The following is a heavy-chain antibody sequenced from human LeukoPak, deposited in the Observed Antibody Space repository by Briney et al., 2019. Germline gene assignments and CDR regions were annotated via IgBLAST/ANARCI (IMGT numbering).Heavy chain of an antibody. D-gene: IGHD3-10*01. CDR2: IGSDNKP. J-gene: IGHJ4*02. CDR3: ARGGRHTGSFGY. V-gene: IGHV3-69-1*02. CDR1: GFTFSAYA. Sequence: GGSLRLSCEASGFTFSAYAMTWVRQAPGKGLEWVSSIGSDNKPHYSESVKGRFAISRDNAKNSLYLRMNSLRVEDTAVYYCARGGRHTGSFGYWGQGTLVTVSS.